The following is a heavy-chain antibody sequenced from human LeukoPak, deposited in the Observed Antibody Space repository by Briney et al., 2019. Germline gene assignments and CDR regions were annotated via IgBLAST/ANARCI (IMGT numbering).Heavy chain of an antibody. D-gene: IGHD3-9*01. CDR1: GYSVSSGYY. J-gene: IGHJ4*02. CDR3: ARRFVLTGYLCGGYFDY. Sequence: NPSETLSLTCTVSGYSVSSGYYWGWIRQSPGKGLEWIGSIYHSGSTYYSPSLRSRITISVDTSKNQFSLKLSSVTAADTAVYYCARRFVLTGYLCGGYFDYWGQGTLVTVSS. CDR2: IYHSGST. V-gene: IGHV4-38-2*02.